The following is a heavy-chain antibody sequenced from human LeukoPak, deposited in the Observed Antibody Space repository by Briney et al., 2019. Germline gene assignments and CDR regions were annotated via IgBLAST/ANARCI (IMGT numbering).Heavy chain of an antibody. Sequence: GGSLRLSCAASGFTFSSYGMHWVRQAPGKGLEWVAFIRYDGSNKYYADSVKGRFTISRDNAKNSLFLQMNSLRAEDTAVYYCARDAEPNYDFWSGSDWFDPWGQGTLVTVSS. CDR2: IRYDGSNK. D-gene: IGHD3-3*01. CDR1: GFTFSSYG. J-gene: IGHJ5*02. V-gene: IGHV3-30*02. CDR3: ARDAEPNYDFWSGSDWFDP.